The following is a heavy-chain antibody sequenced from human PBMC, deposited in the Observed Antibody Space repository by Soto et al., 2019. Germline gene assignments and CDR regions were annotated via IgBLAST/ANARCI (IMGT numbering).Heavy chain of an antibody. CDR1: GETFSSYA. V-gene: IGHV1-69*01. CDR2: IIPIFRTP. CDR3: ARAPSPGPAYTRHDAFDI. Sequence: QVQLVQSGAEVKKPGSSVKVSCKASGETFSSYAMTWVRQAPGQGLEWMGGIIPIFRTPKYAQKFQGRVTITADESTSTGYMELSSLSSEGTAVYFRARAPSPGPAYTRHDAFDIWGHGTMVTVSS. D-gene: IGHD1-20*01. J-gene: IGHJ3*02.